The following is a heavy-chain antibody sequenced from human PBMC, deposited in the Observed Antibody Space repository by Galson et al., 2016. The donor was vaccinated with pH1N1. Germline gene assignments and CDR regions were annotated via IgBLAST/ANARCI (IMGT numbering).Heavy chain of an antibody. D-gene: IGHD3-3*01. V-gene: IGHV3-30*18. Sequence: SLRLSCAASGFTFSSFGMHWVRQAPGKGLEWMAVISYDGSVEYYGYSSKGQFSISRVNSKNTLYLPMISLRPEDTAVYYCAKESGEDWSGSKRYSFDYWGQGALVTVSS. J-gene: IGHJ4*02. CDR2: ISYDGSVE. CDR1: GFTFSSFG. CDR3: AKESGEDWSGSKRYSFDY.